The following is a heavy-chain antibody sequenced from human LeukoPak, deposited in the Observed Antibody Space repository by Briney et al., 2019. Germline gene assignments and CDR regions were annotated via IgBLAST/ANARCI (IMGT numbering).Heavy chain of an antibody. V-gene: IGHV4-39*07. CDR2: IYYSGST. Sequence: SETLSLTCAVSGGSLTSTTYYWGWIRQPPGKGLELIGSIYYSGSTYYQPSLKSRVTVSVDISKTQFSLQLSSVTAADTAVYYCARERNNWFDPWGQGTLVTVSS. J-gene: IGHJ5*02. CDR1: GGSLTSTTYY. CDR3: ARERNNWFDP.